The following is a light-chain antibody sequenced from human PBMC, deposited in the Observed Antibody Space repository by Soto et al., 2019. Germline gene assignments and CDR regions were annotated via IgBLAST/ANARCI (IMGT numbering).Light chain of an antibody. Sequence: EIVLTQSPGTLSLSPGERATLSCRASQSVGSAYLAWYQHKPGQAPRLLIYGASSRATGIPDRISGGGSGTDFTLTISRLEPEDSAVYYCQQYGSSRWTFGQGTKVE. CDR1: QSVGSAY. CDR3: QQYGSSRWT. V-gene: IGKV3-20*01. J-gene: IGKJ1*01. CDR2: GAS.